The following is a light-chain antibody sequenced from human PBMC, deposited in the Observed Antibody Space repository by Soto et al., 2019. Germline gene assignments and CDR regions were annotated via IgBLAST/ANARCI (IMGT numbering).Light chain of an antibody. CDR3: QQDNNWPPYT. CDR1: QSVGSD. Sequence: DIVMTQSPATLSVSPGDRATLSCRASQSVGSDLAWYQQKPGQAPRLLIYGASTRATGIPTRFSGSGSGTEFTLTISSLQSEDFAVYYCQQDNNWPPYTFGQGTRLEIK. J-gene: IGKJ2*01. V-gene: IGKV3-15*01. CDR2: GAS.